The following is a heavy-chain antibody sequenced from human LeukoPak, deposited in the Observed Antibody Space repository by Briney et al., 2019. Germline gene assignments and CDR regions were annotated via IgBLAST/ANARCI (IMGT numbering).Heavy chain of an antibody. CDR2: INHSGST. V-gene: IGHV4-34*01. CDR1: GGSFSGYY. Sequence: MTSETLSLTCAAYGGSFSGYYWSWIRQPPGKGLEWIGEINHSGSTNYNPSLKSRVTISVDTSKNQFSLKLRSVTAADTAVYYCARDSGEAEVPAAMFDYWGQGTLVTVSS. D-gene: IGHD2-2*01. CDR3: ARDSGEAEVPAAMFDY. J-gene: IGHJ4*02.